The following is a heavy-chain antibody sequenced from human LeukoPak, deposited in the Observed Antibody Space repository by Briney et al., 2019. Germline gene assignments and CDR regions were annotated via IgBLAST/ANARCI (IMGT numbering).Heavy chain of an antibody. CDR3: ARVQRYSYGPIDY. V-gene: IGHV4-30-2*05. CDR1: GGSISSGGYS. CDR2: IYHSGST. J-gene: IGHJ4*02. Sequence: SETLSLTCAVSGGSISSGGYSWSWIRQPPGKGLEWIGYIYHSGSTYYNPSLKSRVTISVDTSKNQFSLKLSSVTAADTAVYYCARVQRYSYGPIDYWGQGTLVTVSS. D-gene: IGHD5-18*01.